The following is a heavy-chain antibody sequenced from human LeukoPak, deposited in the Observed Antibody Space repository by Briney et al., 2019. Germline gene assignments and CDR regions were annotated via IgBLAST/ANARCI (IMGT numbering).Heavy chain of an antibody. D-gene: IGHD3-3*01. CDR2: IYYSGST. V-gene: IGHV4-34*01. Sequence: SETLSLTCAVYGGSFSGYYWSWIRQPPGKGLEWIGSIYYSGSTYYNPSLKSRVTISVDTSKNQFSLKLSSVTAADTAVYYCARHNHGGGYYDFWSGAFDPWGQGTLVTVSS. CDR3: ARHNHGGGYYDFWSGAFDP. J-gene: IGHJ5*02. CDR1: GGSFSGYY.